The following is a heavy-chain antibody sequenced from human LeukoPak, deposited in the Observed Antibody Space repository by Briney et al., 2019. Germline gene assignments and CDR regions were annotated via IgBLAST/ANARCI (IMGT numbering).Heavy chain of an antibody. V-gene: IGHV1-2*02. Sequence: EASVTVSCKASGYTFTGYYMHWVRQAPGQGLEWMGWINPNSGGTNYAQKFQGRVTMTRDTSISTAYMELSRLRSDDTAVYYCARVDYGEDYYYYGMDVWGQGTTVTVSS. CDR2: INPNSGGT. J-gene: IGHJ6*02. CDR1: GYTFTGYY. CDR3: ARVDYGEDYYYYGMDV. D-gene: IGHD4-17*01.